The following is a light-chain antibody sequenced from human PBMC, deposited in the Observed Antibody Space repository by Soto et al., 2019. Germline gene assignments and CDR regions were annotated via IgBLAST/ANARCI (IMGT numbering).Light chain of an antibody. J-gene: IGKJ4*01. CDR3: QKYNSASLLT. CDR1: QGISNY. Sequence: DIQMTQSPSSLSASVGDRVTITCRASQGISNYLAWYQQKPGKVPKLLIYAASTLQSGVPSLFSVSVSGTDFTITISSLQPEDVATYYCQKYNSASLLTFGGGTKVEIK. V-gene: IGKV1-27*01. CDR2: AAS.